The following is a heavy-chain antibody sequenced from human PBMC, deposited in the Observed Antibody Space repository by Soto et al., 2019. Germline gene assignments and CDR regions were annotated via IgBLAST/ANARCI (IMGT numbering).Heavy chain of an antibody. CDR2: IYYSGST. CDR3: ERHARPYYYDSSGYYASDP. D-gene: IGHD3-22*01. J-gene: IGHJ5*02. CDR1: GGSISSSSYY. Sequence: LSLTCTVSGGSISSSSYYWGWIRQPPGKGLEWIGSIYYSGSTYYNPSLKSRVTISVDTSKNQFSLKLSSVTAADTAVYYCERHARPYYYDSSGYYASDPWGQG. V-gene: IGHV4-39*01.